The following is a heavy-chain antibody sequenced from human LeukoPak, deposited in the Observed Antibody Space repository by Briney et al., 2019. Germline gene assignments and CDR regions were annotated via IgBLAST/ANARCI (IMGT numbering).Heavy chain of an antibody. CDR1: GFTFSSYS. J-gene: IGHJ4*02. V-gene: IGHV3-23*01. Sequence: GGSLRLSCAASGFTFSSYSMAWVRQAPGKGLEWVSIISGSSGATFYADSVKGRSTISRDNSKNTLYLKMSSLRAEDTAVYYCAKEGDRGFVVADYFDYWGQGTLVTVSS. CDR3: AKEGDRGFVVADYFDY. D-gene: IGHD2-15*01. CDR2: ISGSSGAT.